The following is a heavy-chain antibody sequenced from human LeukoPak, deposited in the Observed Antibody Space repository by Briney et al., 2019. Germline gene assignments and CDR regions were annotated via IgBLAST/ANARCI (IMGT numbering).Heavy chain of an antibody. CDR2: IIPILGIA. CDR3: ASFGAFWSGYYTPIGAFDI. J-gene: IGHJ3*02. CDR1: GGTFSSYT. Sequence: GASVKVSCKASGGTFSSYTISWVRQAPGQGLEWMGKIIPILGIANYAQKFQGRVTITADKSTSTAYMELSSLRSEDTAVYYCASFGAFWSGYYTPIGAFDIWGQGTMVTVSS. V-gene: IGHV1-69*02. D-gene: IGHD3-3*01.